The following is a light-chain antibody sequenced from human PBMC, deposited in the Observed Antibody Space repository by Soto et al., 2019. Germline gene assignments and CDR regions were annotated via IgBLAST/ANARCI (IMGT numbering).Light chain of an antibody. J-gene: IGKJ1*01. V-gene: IGKV1-39*01. Sequence: DIQTAQSPSSLSASVGDRVSITCRASQSISIYLNWYQLKPGKAPKLLVYAATSLQTGVPSRFTGSGSGTDFTLTISSLQPEDFATYYCQQGYDTPSWTFGQGTKVDIK. CDR3: QQGYDTPSWT. CDR1: QSISIY. CDR2: AAT.